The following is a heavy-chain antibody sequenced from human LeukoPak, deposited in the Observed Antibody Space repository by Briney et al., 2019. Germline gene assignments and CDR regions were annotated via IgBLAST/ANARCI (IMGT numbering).Heavy chain of an antibody. D-gene: IGHD2-2*01. CDR2: VNHSGST. J-gene: IGHJ4*02. V-gene: IGHV4-34*01. Sequence: ASETLSLTCTVYGGSFTAFYWSWIRQPPVKGLEWVGEVNHSGSTNYNPSLKSRVSLLVDTSKNQFSLKLTSVTAADTAVYYCARGAYCSSINCYGFDYWGQGTQVTASS. CDR3: ARGAYCSSINCYGFDY. CDR1: GGSFTAFY.